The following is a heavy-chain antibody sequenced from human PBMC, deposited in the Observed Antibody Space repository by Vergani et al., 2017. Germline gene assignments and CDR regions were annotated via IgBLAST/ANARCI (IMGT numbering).Heavy chain of an antibody. Sequence: EVQLLESGGSLKQPGGSVRLSCAASGFTFSTYAMHWVRQAPGKGLEWVSALTGGGGSTYYADSFKGRFIFSRDNSRDTLYLQMNSLRPEDTATYYCVKDAGSYENVCDSWGQGTLVTVSS. CDR2: LTGGGGST. D-gene: IGHD1-26*01. J-gene: IGHJ4*02. CDR1: GFTFSTYA. V-gene: IGHV3-23*01. CDR3: VKDAGSYENVCDS.